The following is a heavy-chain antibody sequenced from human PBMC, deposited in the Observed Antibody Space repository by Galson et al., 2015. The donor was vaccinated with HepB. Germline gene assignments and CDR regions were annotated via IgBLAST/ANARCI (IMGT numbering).Heavy chain of an antibody. CDR1: GFTFSSYA. CDR2: ISGSGGST. Sequence: SLRLSCAASGFTFSSYAMSWVRQAPGKGLEWVSAISGSGGSTYYADSVKGRFTISRDNSKNTLYLQMNSLRAEDTAVYYCAKVLGYCSGGSCYADAFDIWGQGTMVTVSS. D-gene: IGHD2-15*01. CDR3: AKVLGYCSGGSCYADAFDI. J-gene: IGHJ3*02. V-gene: IGHV3-23*01.